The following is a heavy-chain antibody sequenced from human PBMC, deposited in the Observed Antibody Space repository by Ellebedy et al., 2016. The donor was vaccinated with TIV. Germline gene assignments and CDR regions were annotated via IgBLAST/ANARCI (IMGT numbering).Heavy chain of an antibody. CDR2: IIPISGAT. Sequence: SVKVSCXASGDTFNNYAISWVRQAPGQGLEWMGGIIPISGATKYAQMFQGRVTITADESTTTTYMELNSLRAEDTAVYYCSKWLVRNYYFDYWGQGTLVTVSS. CDR1: GDTFNNYA. V-gene: IGHV1-69*13. D-gene: IGHD6-19*01. J-gene: IGHJ4*02. CDR3: SKWLVRNYYFDY.